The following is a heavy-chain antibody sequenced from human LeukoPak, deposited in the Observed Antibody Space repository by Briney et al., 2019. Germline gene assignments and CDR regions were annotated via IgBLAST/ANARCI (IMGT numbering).Heavy chain of an antibody. CDR3: AKDYSSWTEYYFDY. CDR1: GFTFSSYG. CDR2: ISGSGGST. D-gene: IGHD6-6*01. V-gene: IGHV3-23*01. J-gene: IGHJ4*02. Sequence: PGGSLRLSCAASGFTFSSYGMSWVRQAPGKGLEWVSAISGSGGSTYYADSVKGRFTISRDNSKNTLYLQMNSLRAEDTAVYYCAKDYSSWTEYYFDYWGQGTLVTVSA.